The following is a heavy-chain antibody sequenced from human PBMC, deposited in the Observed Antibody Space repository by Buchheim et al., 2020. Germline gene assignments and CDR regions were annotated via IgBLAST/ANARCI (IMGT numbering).Heavy chain of an antibody. Sequence: QVQLQESGPGLVKPSETLSLTCAVYGGSFSDYYWSWIRQPPGKGLEWIGEINHSGITNYNPSLKSRVTISVDTSKNQFSLKLSSVTAADTAVYYCARDVRIAARDYYYMDVWGKGTT. J-gene: IGHJ6*03. D-gene: IGHD6-6*01. CDR3: ARDVRIAARDYYYMDV. CDR2: INHSGIT. V-gene: IGHV4-34*01. CDR1: GGSFSDYY.